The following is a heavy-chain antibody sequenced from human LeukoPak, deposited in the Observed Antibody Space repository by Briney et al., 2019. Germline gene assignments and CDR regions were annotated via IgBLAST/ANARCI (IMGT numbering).Heavy chain of an antibody. CDR1: GGSIDSYY. J-gene: IGHJ4*02. V-gene: IGHV4-59*01. CDR3: ARGRTSGGYPHFDS. CDR2: IFYSAST. Sequence: SETLSLTCIVSGGSIDSYYWTWLRQPPGKGLEWIAYIFYSASTNYNPSLKSRATITVDTSKNQFSLNLRSVTAADMAVYYCARGRTSGGYPHFDSWGRGIQVTVSS. D-gene: IGHD6-19*01.